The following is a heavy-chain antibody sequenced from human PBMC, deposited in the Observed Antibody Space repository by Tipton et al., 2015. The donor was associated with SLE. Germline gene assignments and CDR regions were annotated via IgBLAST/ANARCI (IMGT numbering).Heavy chain of an antibody. V-gene: IGHV3-30*19. J-gene: IGHJ4*02. Sequence: SGFTITSYAMHWVRQAPAKGLEWVAFISYDGSIKSYADSVKGRFTISRDKSKSTLYLQLDSLRTEDTAVYYCAAAYDSSGYYRYWGQGTLVTVSS. CDR3: AAAYDSSGYYRY. CDR2: ISYDGSIK. D-gene: IGHD3-22*01. CDR1: GFTITSYA.